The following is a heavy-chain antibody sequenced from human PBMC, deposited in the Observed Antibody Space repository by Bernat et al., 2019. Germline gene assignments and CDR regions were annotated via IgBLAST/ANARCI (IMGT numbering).Heavy chain of an antibody. CDR2: ISGSGSST. V-gene: IGHV3-23*01. J-gene: IGHJ4*02. D-gene: IGHD3-3*01. CDR3: AKPHYDFWSGYYY. CDR1: GFTFSSYA. Sequence: EVQLLESGGGLVQPGGSLRLPCAASGFTFSSYAMSWVRQAPGKGLEWVSTISGSGSSTYYADSVKGRFTISRDNSKNTLYLQMNSLRAEDTAVYYCAKPHYDFWSGYYYWGQGTLVTVSS.